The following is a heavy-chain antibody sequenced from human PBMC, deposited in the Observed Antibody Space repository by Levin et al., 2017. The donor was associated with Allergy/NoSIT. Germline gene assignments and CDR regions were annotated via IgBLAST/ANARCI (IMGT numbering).Heavy chain of an antibody. J-gene: IGHJ4*02. V-gene: IGHV4-4*02. Sequence: SETLSLTCAVSRGSITSDNWWSWVRQPPGKGLEWIGEIYHSGPTNYNPSLKSRVTISVDKSKNQLSLKVSSVTAADTAVYYCARAHGSTRHYEDWGQGTLVTVSS. CDR3: ARAHGSTRHYED. D-gene: IGHD3-10*01. CDR1: RGSITSDNW. CDR2: IYHSGPT.